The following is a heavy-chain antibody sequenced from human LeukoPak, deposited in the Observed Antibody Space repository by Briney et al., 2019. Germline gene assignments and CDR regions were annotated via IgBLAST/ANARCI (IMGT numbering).Heavy chain of an antibody. J-gene: IGHJ4*02. CDR1: GFTFSNYI. V-gene: IGHV3-21*01. CDR2: ISGSSSYI. Sequence: GGSLRPSCAASGFTFSNYIMNWVRQAPGKGLEWVSSISGSSSYIYYADSVKGRFTISRDNAKNSLYLQMNSLRAEDTAVYYCARGNINFDYWGQGTLVTVSS. CDR3: ARGNINFDY.